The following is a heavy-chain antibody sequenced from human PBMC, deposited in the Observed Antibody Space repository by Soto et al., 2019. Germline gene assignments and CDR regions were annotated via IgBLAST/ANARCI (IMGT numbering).Heavy chain of an antibody. V-gene: IGHV1-18*01. CDR2: ISPYSGNT. Sequence: QVQLVQSGDEVRKPGSSVKVSCKASGYIFVNYGIAWVRQAPGQGLEWMGWISPYSGNTHYASKVQGRLTMTTDTSTSTAYMDLGSLTSDDTAVYXXXXVXXXVTXTPQDVWGQGTTVTVSS. CDR3: XXVXXXVTXTPQDV. D-gene: IGHD2-15*01. CDR1: GYIFVNYG. J-gene: IGHJ6*02.